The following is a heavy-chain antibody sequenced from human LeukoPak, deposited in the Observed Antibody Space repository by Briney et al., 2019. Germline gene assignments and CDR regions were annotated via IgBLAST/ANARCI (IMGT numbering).Heavy chain of an antibody. Sequence: PSETLSLTCAVYGGSFSGYYWSWIRQPPGKGLEWIGEINHSGSTNYNPSLKSRVTISVDTSKNQFSLKLSSVTAADTAVYYCARTCLPPPFRRGYSYGKPPTFLDYWGQGTLVTVSS. CDR3: ARTCLPPPFRRGYSYGKPPTFLDY. CDR2: INHSGST. CDR1: GGSFSGYY. D-gene: IGHD5-18*01. V-gene: IGHV4-34*01. J-gene: IGHJ4*02.